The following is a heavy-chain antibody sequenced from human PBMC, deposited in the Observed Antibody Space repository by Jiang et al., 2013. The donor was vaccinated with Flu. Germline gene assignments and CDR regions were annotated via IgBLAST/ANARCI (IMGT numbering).Heavy chain of an antibody. CDR2: ISWNSGSI. CDR1: GFTFDDYA. J-gene: IGHJ4*02. CDR3: TQSGSYQYFDY. V-gene: IGHV3-9*01. Sequence: EVQLLESGGGLVQPGRSLRLSCAASGFTFDDYAMHWVRQAPGKGLEWVSGISWNSGSIGYADSVKGRFTISRDNAKNSLYLQMNSLRAEDTALYYCTQSGSYQYFDYWGQGTLVTVSS. D-gene: IGHD1-26*01.